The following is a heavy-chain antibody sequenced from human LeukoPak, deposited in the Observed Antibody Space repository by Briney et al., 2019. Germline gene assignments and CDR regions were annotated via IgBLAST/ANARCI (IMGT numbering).Heavy chain of an antibody. CDR3: ATGGGDS. V-gene: IGHV3-7*01. D-gene: IGHD3-16*01. J-gene: IGHJ4*02. CDR2: IKEDGSGK. CDR1: GFTFSNSW. Sequence: QSGGSLRLSCAASGFTFSNSWMSWVRQAPGKGLEWVAMIKEDGSGKYYVDSVKGRFTISRDNAKKSLYLQMNSLRAEDTSVYYCATGGGDSWGQGTLVTVS.